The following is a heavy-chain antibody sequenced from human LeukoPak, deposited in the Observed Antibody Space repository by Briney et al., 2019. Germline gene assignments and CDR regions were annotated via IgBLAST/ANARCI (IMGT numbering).Heavy chain of an antibody. D-gene: IGHD3-16*01. CDR2: ISPRDGTT. Sequence: ASVKVSCKASGYALTSYYIHWVRQAPGQGRGWLGIISPRDGTTSYAQNFQGRFTLPRDTSTKKVYMEMRRLGAEEPGDYYCVWVDEPFGWFDPWGQGTLVSVSS. V-gene: IGHV1-46*01. J-gene: IGHJ5*02. CDR3: VWVDEPFGWFDP. CDR1: GYALTSYY.